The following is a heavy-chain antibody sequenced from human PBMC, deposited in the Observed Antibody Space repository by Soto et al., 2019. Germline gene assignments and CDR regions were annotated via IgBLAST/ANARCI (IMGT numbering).Heavy chain of an antibody. J-gene: IGHJ5*02. Sequence: GGSLRLSCAASGFTFSSYSMNWVRQAPGKGLEWVSSISSSSSYIYYADSVKGRFTISRDNAKNSLYLQMNSLRAEDTAVYYCARXSYCSSTSCYSAERFDPWGQGTLVTVSS. D-gene: IGHD2-2*02. CDR2: ISSSSSYI. V-gene: IGHV3-21*01. CDR1: GFTFSSYS. CDR3: ARXSYCSSTSCYSAERFDP.